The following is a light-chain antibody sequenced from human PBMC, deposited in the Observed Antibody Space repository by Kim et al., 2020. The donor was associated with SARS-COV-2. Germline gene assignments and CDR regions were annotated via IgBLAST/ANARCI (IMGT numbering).Light chain of an antibody. J-gene: IGLJ2*01. CDR1: KLGDKG. CDR3: QAWDSSTVV. CDR2: QDS. Sequence: VYPGRTASISCSGEKLGDKGACWYQQRAGQSPVLVMYQDSRRPSGIPERFSGFNSGDTATLTISGTQAMDEADYYCQAWDSSTVVFGGGTQLTVL. V-gene: IGLV3-1*01.